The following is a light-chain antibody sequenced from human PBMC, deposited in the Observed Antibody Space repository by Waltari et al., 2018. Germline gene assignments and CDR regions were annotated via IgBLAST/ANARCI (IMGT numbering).Light chain of an antibody. CDR2: KAS. Sequence: DIEMTQSPSTLSASVGDGVTITCRASQSISNWLAWYQQKPGKAPKLLIYKASNLESGVPSRFSGSGSGTEFTLTISSLQPDDFATYYCQQSHSTPLTFGGGTKVEIK. CDR3: QQSHSTPLT. CDR1: QSISNW. J-gene: IGKJ4*01. V-gene: IGKV1-5*03.